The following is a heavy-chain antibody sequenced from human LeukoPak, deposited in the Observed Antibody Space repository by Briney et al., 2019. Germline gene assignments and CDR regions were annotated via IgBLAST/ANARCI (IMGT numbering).Heavy chain of an antibody. Sequence: SETLSLTCAVSGYSISSVYYWGWIRQPPGKGLEWIGYVYYTGSTNYNPSLKSRVTISVDTSKNQFSLKLSSVTAADTAVYFCALDVHYSTSYVYYYYYMDVWGKGTTVTVSS. CDR1: GYSISSVYY. J-gene: IGHJ6*03. D-gene: IGHD6-6*01. CDR3: ALDVHYSTSYVYYYYYMDV. CDR2: VYYTGST. V-gene: IGHV4-61*01.